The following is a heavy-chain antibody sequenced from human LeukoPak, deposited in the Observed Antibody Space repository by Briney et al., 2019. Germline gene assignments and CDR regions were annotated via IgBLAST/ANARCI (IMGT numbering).Heavy chain of an antibody. D-gene: IGHD1-1*01. Sequence: AGGSLRLSCAASGFTFSSYWMSWVRQAPGKGLEWVANIKQDGSEKYYVDSVKGRFIISRDNARNSLYLQMSSLRAEDMAVYYCAKVGPSTTGTTTSGFDSWGQGTLVTVSS. V-gene: IGHV3-7*05. CDR2: IKQDGSEK. J-gene: IGHJ4*02. CDR1: GFTFSSYW. CDR3: AKVGPSTTGTTTSGFDS.